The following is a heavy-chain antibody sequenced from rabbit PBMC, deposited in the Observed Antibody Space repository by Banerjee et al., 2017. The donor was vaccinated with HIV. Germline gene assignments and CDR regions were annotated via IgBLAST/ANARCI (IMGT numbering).Heavy chain of an antibody. CDR3: ARSDYNYADAGYPYDL. Sequence: QEQLVESGGGLVQPEGSLTLTCTASGFSFSSSYWGYWVRQAPGKGLEWIAWINGGSSGSTNYASWAKGRFTVSKTSSTTVTLQMTSLTAADTDTYFCARSDYNYADAGYPYDLWGQGTLVTVS. D-gene: IGHD6-1*01. CDR1: GFSFSSSYW. V-gene: IGHV1S45*01. CDR2: INGGSSGST. J-gene: IGHJ3*01.